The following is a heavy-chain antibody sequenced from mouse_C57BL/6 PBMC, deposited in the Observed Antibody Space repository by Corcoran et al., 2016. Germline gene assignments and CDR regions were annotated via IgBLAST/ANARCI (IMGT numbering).Heavy chain of an antibody. V-gene: IGHV9-3*01. CDR3: ARGTYYSNLGFAY. J-gene: IGHJ3*01. CDR1: GNNFTTCG. CDR2: INTYSGVP. Sequence: QIQLVQSGPELKKPGATVKISCKASGNNFTTCGMSLVKQAPGKGLKWMGWINTYSGVPTYADDFKGRFAFSSETSASTAYLQINNLKNEETATYFFARGTYYSNLGFAYWGQGTLVTVSA. D-gene: IGHD2-5*01.